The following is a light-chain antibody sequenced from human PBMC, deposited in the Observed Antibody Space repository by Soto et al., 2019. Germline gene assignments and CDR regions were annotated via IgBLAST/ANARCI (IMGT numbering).Light chain of an antibody. V-gene: IGKV1-5*03. J-gene: IGKJ5*01. CDR3: QHYDSYSSST. CDR1: QSVSAW. Sequence: DIQMTQSPSTLSASVGDRVTITCRASQSVSAWLAWYQQKPGKAPNLLIYKASTLETGVPSRFSGSGSGTEFTLTISSLQPDDFATYYCQHYDSYSSSTFGHGTRLEIK. CDR2: KAS.